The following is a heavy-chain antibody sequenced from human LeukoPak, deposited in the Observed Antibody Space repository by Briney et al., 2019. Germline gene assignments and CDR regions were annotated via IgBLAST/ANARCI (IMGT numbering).Heavy chain of an antibody. D-gene: IGHD4-17*01. CDR2: IRSKANSYAT. Sequence: GGSLRLSCAASGFTFSGSAMHWVRQASGKGLEWVGRIRSKANSYATAYAASVKGRFTISRDDSKNTAYLQMNSLKAEDTAVYYCTRPDYGDYVFPAGSDYWGQGTLVTVSS. J-gene: IGHJ4*02. V-gene: IGHV3-73*01. CDR1: GFTFSGSA. CDR3: TRPDYGDYVFPAGSDY.